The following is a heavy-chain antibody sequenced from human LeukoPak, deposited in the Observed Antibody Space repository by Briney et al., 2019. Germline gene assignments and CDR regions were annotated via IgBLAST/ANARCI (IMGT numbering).Heavy chain of an antibody. V-gene: IGHV3-23*01. CDR1: GFTFSSYA. Sequence: SGGSLRLSCAASGFTFSSYAMSWVRQAPGKGLEWVSAISGSGGSTYYADSVKGRFTISRDNSKNTLYLQMNSLRAEDTAVYYCAKGLGLSYWYFDLWGRGTLVTVSS. CDR3: AKGLGLSYWYFDL. J-gene: IGHJ2*01. CDR2: ISGSGGST. D-gene: IGHD2/OR15-2a*01.